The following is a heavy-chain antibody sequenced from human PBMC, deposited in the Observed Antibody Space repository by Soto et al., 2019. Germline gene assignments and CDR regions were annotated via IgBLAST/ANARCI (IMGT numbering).Heavy chain of an antibody. J-gene: IGHJ6*02. Sequence: ESGGGVVQPGRSLRLSCAASGFTFSSYAMHWVRQAPGKGLEWVAVISYDGSNKYYADSVKGRFTISRDNSKNTLYLQMNSLRAEDTAVYYCARDSYYYGSGSYMKVGYYYYYGMDVWGQGTTVTVSS. CDR3: ARDSYYYGSGSYMKVGYYYYYGMDV. V-gene: IGHV3-30-3*01. CDR2: ISYDGSNK. CDR1: GFTFSSYA. D-gene: IGHD3-10*01.